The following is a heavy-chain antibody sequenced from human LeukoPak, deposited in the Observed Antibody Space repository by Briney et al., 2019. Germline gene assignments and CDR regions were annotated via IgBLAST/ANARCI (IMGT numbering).Heavy chain of an antibody. J-gene: IGHJ4*02. CDR1: GFTFSDYY. D-gene: IGHD3-22*01. CDR3: ARPRYYYDSSGYCY. V-gene: IGHV3-11*04. Sequence: GGSLRLSCAASGFTFSDYYMSWIRQAPGKGLEWVSYISSSGSTIYYADSVKGRFTISRDNAKNSLYLQMNSLRAEDTAVYCCARPRYYYDSSGYCYWGQGTLVTVSS. CDR2: ISSSGSTI.